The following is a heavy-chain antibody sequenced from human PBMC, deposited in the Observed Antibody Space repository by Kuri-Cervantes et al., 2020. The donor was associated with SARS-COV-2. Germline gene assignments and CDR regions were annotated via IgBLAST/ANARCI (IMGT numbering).Heavy chain of an antibody. CDR2: IIPFLGTP. CDR1: GGTFSTYG. J-gene: IGHJ4*02. Sequence: SVKVSCKASGGTFSTYGFTWVRQAPGQGLEWMGGIIPFLGTPNYAPKFEGRVTITADESTSTAYMELSSLRFEDTAVYYCAREGWQQLAFFDYWGQGTLVTVSS. V-gene: IGHV1-69*13. D-gene: IGHD6-13*01. CDR3: AREGWQQLAFFDY.